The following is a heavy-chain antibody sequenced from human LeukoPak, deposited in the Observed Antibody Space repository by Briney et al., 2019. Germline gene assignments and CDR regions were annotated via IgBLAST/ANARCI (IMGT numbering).Heavy chain of an antibody. CDR2: ISPRGDIT. CDR1: GFTFSSYG. D-gene: IGHD3-16*01. V-gene: IGHV3-23*01. J-gene: IGHJ1*01. CDR3: AKDDDWGRFNH. Sequence: GGTLRLSCAASGFTFSSYGMSWVRQAPGKGLEWVSGISPRGDITYYKDSVRGRFTISRDNFKNTVSLQLNSLRAEDTAMYYCAKDDDWGRFNHWGQGTLVTVSS.